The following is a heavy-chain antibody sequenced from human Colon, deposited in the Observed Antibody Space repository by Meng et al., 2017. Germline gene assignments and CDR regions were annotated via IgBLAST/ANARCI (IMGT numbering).Heavy chain of an antibody. J-gene: IGHJ6*02. D-gene: IGHD6-19*01. CDR1: GFTFSSYA. CDR3: ARSEGIAVAGTWWEYYYYYGMDV. Sequence: GESLKISCAASGFTFSSYAMHWVRQAPGKGLEWVAVISYDGSNKYYADSVKGRFTISRDSSKNTLYLQMNSLRAEDTAVYYCARSEGIAVAGTWWEYYYYYGMDVWGQGTTVTVSS. CDR2: ISYDGSNK. V-gene: IGHV3-30*01.